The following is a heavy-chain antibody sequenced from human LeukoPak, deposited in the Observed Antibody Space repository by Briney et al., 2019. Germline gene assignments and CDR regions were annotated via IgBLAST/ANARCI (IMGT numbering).Heavy chain of an antibody. CDR3: AKDPGALRFLEWYFDY. D-gene: IGHD3-3*01. V-gene: IGHV3-23*01. CDR2: ISGSGGST. Sequence: GGSLRLSCAASGFTFSSYATSWVRQAPGKGLEWVSAISGSGGSTYYADSVKGRFTISRDNSKNTLYLQMNSLRAEDTAVYYCAKDPGALRFLEWYFDYWGQGTLVTVSS. J-gene: IGHJ4*02. CDR1: GFTFSSYA.